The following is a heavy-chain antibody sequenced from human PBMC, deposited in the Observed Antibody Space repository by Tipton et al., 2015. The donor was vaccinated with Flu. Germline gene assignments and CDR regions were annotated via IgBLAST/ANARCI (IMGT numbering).Heavy chain of an antibody. CDR1: AFRFSDYW. CDR3: ARDPFLGTGDAFDV. Sequence: GSLRLSCVASAFRFSDYWMNWVRQAPGKGLEWVSKIDIHSRSIDYADSVRGRFTISRDSAKRSVYLQMNSLRVEDTAVYYCARDPFLGTGDAFDVWGRGTMVTVSS. J-gene: IGHJ3*01. V-gene: IGHV3-48*04. D-gene: IGHD2/OR15-2a*01. CDR2: IDIHSRSI.